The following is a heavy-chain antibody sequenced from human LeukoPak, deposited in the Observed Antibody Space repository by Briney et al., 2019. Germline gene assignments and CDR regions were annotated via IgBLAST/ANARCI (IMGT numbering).Heavy chain of an antibody. Sequence: PGGSLRLSCAASGFTVSSNYMSWVRQAPGKGLEWVSVIYSGGSTYYADSVKGRFTISRDNAKNSLYLQMNSLRAEDTAVYYCAREVGMASPHYFDCWGQGTLVTVSS. CDR3: AREVGMASPHYFDC. D-gene: IGHD5-24*01. J-gene: IGHJ4*02. CDR1: GFTVSSNY. V-gene: IGHV3-53*05. CDR2: IYSGGST.